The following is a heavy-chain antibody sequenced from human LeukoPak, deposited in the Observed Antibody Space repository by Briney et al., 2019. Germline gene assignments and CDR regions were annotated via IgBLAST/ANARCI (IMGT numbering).Heavy chain of an antibody. D-gene: IGHD3-22*01. J-gene: IGHJ4*02. V-gene: IGHV4/OR15-8*01. CDR3: AREGDYYDSGGYYRIDF. CDR2: VYHSGGA. CDR1: GASIDSHSW. Sequence: SETLSLTCAVSGASIDSHSWWSWVRQPPGKGLEWIGEVYHSGGANYKPSLKSRVTISADTSKNHFSLKLTSVTAADTAMYYCAREGDYYDSGGYYRIDFWGQGTLVTVSS.